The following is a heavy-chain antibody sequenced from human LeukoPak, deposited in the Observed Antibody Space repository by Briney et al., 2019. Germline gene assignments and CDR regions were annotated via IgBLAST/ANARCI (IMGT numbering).Heavy chain of an antibody. CDR3: ARGHYGLDI. V-gene: IGHV3-7*01. J-gene: IGHJ3*02. CDR2: INPDGSQK. CDR1: GFTISNHW. D-gene: IGHD4-17*01. Sequence: GGSLRLSCAASGFTISNHWLTWVRHAPGRGLEWVAHINPDGSQKDCVDSVTGRFTISRDNANNSVYLPVYSLRAADPPLYSFARGHYGLDIWGQGTMVTVSS.